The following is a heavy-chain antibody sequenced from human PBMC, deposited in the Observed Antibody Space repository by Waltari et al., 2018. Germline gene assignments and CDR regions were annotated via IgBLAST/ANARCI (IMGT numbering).Heavy chain of an antibody. J-gene: IGHJ6*02. CDR2: ISYDGRNK. CDR1: GFTFSSYG. CDR3: AKENDILTAGMDV. Sequence: QVQLVESGGGVVQPGRSLRLSCAASGFTFSSYGMHWVRQAPGKGLEWVAVISYDGRNKYYADSVKGRFTISRDNSKNTLYLQMNSLRAEDTAVYYCAKENDILTAGMDVWGQGTTVTVSS. D-gene: IGHD3-9*01. V-gene: IGHV3-30*18.